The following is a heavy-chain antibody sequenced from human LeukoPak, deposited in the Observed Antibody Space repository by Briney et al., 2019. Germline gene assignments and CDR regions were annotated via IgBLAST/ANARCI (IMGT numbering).Heavy chain of an antibody. CDR2: ISYDGSNK. Sequence: GGSLRLSCSASGFSFSSYLMHWVRQAPGKGLEWVAVISYDGSNKYYADSVKGRFTISRDNSKNTLYLQMNSLRAEDTAVYYCARAPTTVTDFDYWGQGTLVTVSS. CDR1: GFSFSSYL. D-gene: IGHD4-17*01. J-gene: IGHJ4*02. V-gene: IGHV3-30-3*01. CDR3: ARAPTTVTDFDY.